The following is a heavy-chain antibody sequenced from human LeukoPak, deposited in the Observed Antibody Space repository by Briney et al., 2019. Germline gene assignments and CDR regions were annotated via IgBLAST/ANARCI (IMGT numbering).Heavy chain of an antibody. CDR1: GFTFSSYA. J-gene: IGHJ4*02. D-gene: IGHD3-9*01. V-gene: IGHV3-23*01. Sequence: GGSLRLSCAASGFTFSSYAMSWVRQAPGKGLEWVSAIRGSGGSTYYADSAKGRFTISRDNSKNTLYLQMNSLRAEDTAVYYCARGDIANYDILTGCFDYWGQGTLVTVSS. CDR3: ARGDIANYDILTGCFDY. CDR2: IRGSGGST.